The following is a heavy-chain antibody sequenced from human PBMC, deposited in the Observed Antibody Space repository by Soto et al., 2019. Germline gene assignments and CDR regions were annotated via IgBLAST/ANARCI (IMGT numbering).Heavy chain of an antibody. D-gene: IGHD6-6*01. CDR3: ARRSSSSLGSLFDP. V-gene: IGHV4-34*01. Sequence: SETLSLTCAVYGGSFSGYYWSWIRQPPGKGLEWIGEINHSGRTNYILSPKSRVTMSVDTSKNQFSLKLSSVTPTDTAVYYCARRSSSSLGSLFDPWGRGILVTVSS. CDR1: GGSFSGYY. CDR2: INHSGRT. J-gene: IGHJ5*02.